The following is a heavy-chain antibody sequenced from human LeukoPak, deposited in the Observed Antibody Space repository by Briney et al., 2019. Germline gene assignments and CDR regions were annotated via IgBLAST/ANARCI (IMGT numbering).Heavy chain of an antibody. CDR1: VGSISSGSYY. CDR2: IYTSGST. D-gene: IGHD5-18*01. Sequence: PSETLSLTCTVSVGSISSGSYYWSWIRQPAGKGLEWIGRIYTSGSTNYNPSLKSRVTISVDTSKNQFSLKLSSVTAADTAVYYCARGFPGGYSYGSNWFDPWGQGTLVTVSS. V-gene: IGHV4-61*02. CDR3: ARGFPGGYSYGSNWFDP. J-gene: IGHJ5*02.